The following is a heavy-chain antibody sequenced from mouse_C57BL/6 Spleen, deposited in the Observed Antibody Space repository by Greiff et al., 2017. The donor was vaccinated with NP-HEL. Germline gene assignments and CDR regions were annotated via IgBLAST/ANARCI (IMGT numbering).Heavy chain of an antibody. J-gene: IGHJ4*01. CDR1: GYTFTSYT. Sequence: VQLQQSGAELARPGASVKMSCKASGYTFTSYTMHWVKQRPGQGLEWIGYINPSSGYTKYNQKFKDKATLTADKSSSTAYMQLSSLTSEDSAVYYCARSGLTGRGYAMDYWGQGTSVTVSS. CDR2: INPSSGYT. D-gene: IGHD4-1*01. V-gene: IGHV1-4*01. CDR3: ARSGLTGRGYAMDY.